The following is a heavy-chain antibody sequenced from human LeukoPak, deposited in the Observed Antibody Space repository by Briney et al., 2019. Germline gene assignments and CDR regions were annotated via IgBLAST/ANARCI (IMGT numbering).Heavy chain of an antibody. CDR1: GFTFSSYA. J-gene: IGHJ3*02. Sequence: PGGSLRLSCAASGFTFSSYAMSWVRQAPGKGLEWVSAISNNGGYTYYADSVQGRFTISRDNSKSTLCLQMNSLRADDTAVYYCAREGVYDNSGYNDALDIWGQGTQVTVSS. D-gene: IGHD3-22*01. CDR3: AREGVYDNSGYNDALDI. V-gene: IGHV3-23*01. CDR2: ISNNGGYT.